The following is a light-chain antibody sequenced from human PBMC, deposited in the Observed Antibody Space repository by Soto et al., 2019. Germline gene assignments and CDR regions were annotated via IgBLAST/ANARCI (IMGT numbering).Light chain of an antibody. Sequence: QSVLTQPPSASGSPGQSVTISCTGTSSDVGGYNYVSWYQQHPGKAPKLMIYEVSKRPSGVPDRFSGSKSGNKASLTVSGLQAEDEADYYCSSYAGSNIYVFGTGTKLTVL. J-gene: IGLJ1*01. V-gene: IGLV2-8*01. CDR3: SSYAGSNIYV. CDR2: EVS. CDR1: SSDVGGYNY.